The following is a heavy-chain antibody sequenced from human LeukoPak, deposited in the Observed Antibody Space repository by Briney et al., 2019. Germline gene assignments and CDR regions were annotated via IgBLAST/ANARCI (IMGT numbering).Heavy chain of an antibody. CDR2: ITHSRRT. CDR3: AGGYYFDY. Sequence: SETLSLNCSVYGVSFRGYYWGWIPPPPGRGLEWIGEITHSRRTNYNPSLQSRVTISVDTSNSQFSLTLTSVTAADTAVYYCAGGYYFDYWGQGTLVTASS. V-gene: IGHV4-34*01. CDR1: GVSFRGYY. J-gene: IGHJ4*02.